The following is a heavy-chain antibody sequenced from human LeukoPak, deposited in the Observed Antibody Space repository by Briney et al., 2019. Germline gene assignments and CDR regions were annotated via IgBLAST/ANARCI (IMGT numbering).Heavy chain of an antibody. CDR2: ISYDGGHK. V-gene: IGHV3-30*03. D-gene: IGHD1-26*01. J-gene: IGHJ4*02. CDR3: ARGRGGSW. Sequence: GGSLRLSCAASGFTFSTYGMHWVRQAPGKGLEWVAVISYDGGHKYYADSVKGRFTISRDNAENSLYLQMNSLRAEDTAVYYCARGRGGSWWGQGTLVTVSS. CDR1: GFTFSTYG.